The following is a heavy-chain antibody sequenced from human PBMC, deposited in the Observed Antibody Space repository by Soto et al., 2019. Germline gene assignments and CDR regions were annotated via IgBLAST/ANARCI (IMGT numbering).Heavy chain of an antibody. V-gene: IGHV3-23*01. Sequence: PGGSLRLSCAASGFTFSSYAMSWVRQAPGKGLEWVSVVSRSGDNTYYADSVKGRFTISRDNFKSTLHLQMNSLRAEDTAVYYCAKHGEGVNNGMDVCGQGTTVIVSS. CDR2: VSRSGDNT. J-gene: IGHJ6*02. D-gene: IGHD3-10*01. CDR1: GFTFSSYA. CDR3: AKHGEGVNNGMDV.